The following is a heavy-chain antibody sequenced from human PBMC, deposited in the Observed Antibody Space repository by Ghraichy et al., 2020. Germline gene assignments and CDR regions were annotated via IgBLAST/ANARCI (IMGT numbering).Heavy chain of an antibody. V-gene: IGHV3-72*01. Sequence: GGSLRLSCAASGFTFSDHYMDWVRQAPGKGLEWVGRTRNKANSYTIEYAASVKGRFTISRDDSKSSLYLQMNSLKTEDTAVYYCARGKGGVVAQPGSYYYYGIDFWGQGTTVTVSS. CDR3: ARGKGGVVAQPGSYYYYGIDF. J-gene: IGHJ6*02. D-gene: IGHD2-2*01. CDR2: TRNKANSYTI. CDR1: GFTFSDHY.